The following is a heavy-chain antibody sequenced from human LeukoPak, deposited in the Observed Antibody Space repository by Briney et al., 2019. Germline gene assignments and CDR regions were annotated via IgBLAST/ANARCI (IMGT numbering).Heavy chain of an antibody. CDR1: GYSISSGYY. CDR2: SGST. CDR3: ARDNGYCSSTSCFRYRAGNWFDP. V-gene: IGHV4-38-2*02. D-gene: IGHD2-2*01. J-gene: IGHJ5*02. Sequence: SETLSLTCTVSGYSISSGYYWGWIRQPPGKGLEWIGSGSTYYNPSLKSRVTISVDTSKNQFSLKLSSVTAADTAVYYCARDNGYCSSTSCFRYRAGNWFDPWGQGTLVTVSS.